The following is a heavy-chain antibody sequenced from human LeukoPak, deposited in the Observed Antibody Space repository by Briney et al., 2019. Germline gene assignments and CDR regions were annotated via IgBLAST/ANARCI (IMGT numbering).Heavy chain of an antibody. Sequence: GGSLRLSCAASGFTFDDYAMHWVRQAPGKGLEWVSGISWNSGSIGYADSVKGRFTISRDNAKNSLYLQMNSLRAEDTALYYCAKDSHYDILTGYYRDPYFDYWGQGTLVTVSS. CDR3: AKDSHYDILTGYYRDPYFDY. V-gene: IGHV3-9*01. CDR1: GFTFDDYA. D-gene: IGHD3-9*01. CDR2: ISWNSGSI. J-gene: IGHJ4*02.